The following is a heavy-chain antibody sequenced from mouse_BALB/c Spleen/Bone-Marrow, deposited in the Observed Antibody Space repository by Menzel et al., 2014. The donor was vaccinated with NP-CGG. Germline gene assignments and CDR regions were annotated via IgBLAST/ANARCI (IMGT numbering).Heavy chain of an antibody. CDR3: ARPETGSWFAY. CDR2: INPDSSMI. Sequence: GGGLVQPGGSLKISCAASGFDFSRYWMNWVRQAPGKGLEWIGEINPDSSMINYTPSLKDKFIISRDNAKNTLFLQMSKVKSEDTALYYCARPETGSWFAYWGQGTLVTVSA. V-gene: IGHV4-1*02. CDR1: GFDFSRYW. D-gene: IGHD4-1*01. J-gene: IGHJ3*01.